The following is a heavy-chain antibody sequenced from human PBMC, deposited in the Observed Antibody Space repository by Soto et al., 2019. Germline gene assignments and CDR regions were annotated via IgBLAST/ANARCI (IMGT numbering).Heavy chain of an antibody. CDR3: TTLGPS. CDR2: VKTKSEGETT. V-gene: IGHV3-15*07. CDR1: GFTFGDAW. Sequence: EVQLVESGGSWVKPGGSLTLSCVASGFTFGDAWMNWVRQAAGKGLEWVGHVKTKSEGETTDYAAPVKGRFTIWRDDSTNTLYLQMNSLKSEDTGKYFCTTLGPSWGQGTQVTVSS. J-gene: IGHJ5*02.